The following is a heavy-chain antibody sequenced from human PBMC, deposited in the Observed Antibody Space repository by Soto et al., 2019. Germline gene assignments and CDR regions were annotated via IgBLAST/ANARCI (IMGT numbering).Heavy chain of an antibody. D-gene: IGHD3-3*02. J-gene: IGHJ4*02. CDR1: GFTVSSNY. CDR2: IYSGGST. V-gene: IGHV3-66*01. Sequence: PGGSLRLSCAASGFTVSSNYMSWVRQAPGKGLEWVSVIYSGGSTYYADSVKGRFTISRDNSKNTLYLQMNILRAEDTAVYYCARNHGHFSLAYWGQGTLVTVSS. CDR3: ARNHGHFSLAY.